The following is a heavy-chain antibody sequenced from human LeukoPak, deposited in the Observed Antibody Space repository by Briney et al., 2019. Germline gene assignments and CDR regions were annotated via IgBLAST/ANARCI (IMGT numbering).Heavy chain of an antibody. CDR2: INGDGSSR. Sequence: PGGSLRLSCAASGFTFSSYWMHWVRHPLGKGLVWVSRINGDGSSRIYADSVKGRFTISRDNAKNTVYLQMTSLRAEDTAVYYCARDQAVGSTRDSWGQGTLVTVSS. D-gene: IGHD5/OR15-5a*01. J-gene: IGHJ4*02. CDR3: ARDQAVGSTRDS. V-gene: IGHV3-74*01. CDR1: GFTFSSYW.